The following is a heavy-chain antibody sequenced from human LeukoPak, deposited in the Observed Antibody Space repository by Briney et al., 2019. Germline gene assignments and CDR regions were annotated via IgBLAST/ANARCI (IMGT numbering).Heavy chain of an antibody. D-gene: IGHD4-17*01. V-gene: IGHV4-59*01. J-gene: IGHJ4*02. CDR3: ARDRDYGDYGFDY. CDR1: GGPISSYY. CDR2: IYYSGST. Sequence: PSETLSLTCTVSGGPISSYYWSWIRQPPGKGLEWIGYIYYSGSTNYNPSLKSRVTISVDTSKNQFSLKLSSVTAADTAVYYCARDRDYGDYGFDYWGQGTLVTVSS.